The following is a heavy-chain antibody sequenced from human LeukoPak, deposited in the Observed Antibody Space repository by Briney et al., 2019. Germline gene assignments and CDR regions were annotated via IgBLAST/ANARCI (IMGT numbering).Heavy chain of an antibody. V-gene: IGHV1-69*01. CDR2: IIPIFGTA. Sequence: SVKVSCMASGGTFSSYAISWVRQAPGQGLEWMGGIIPIFGTANYAQKFQGRVTITADESTSTAYMELSSLRSEDTAVYYCARVSIRGLRFLEQGEGRYYFDYWGQGTLVTVSS. CDR1: GGTFSSYA. J-gene: IGHJ4*02. CDR3: ARVSIRGLRFLEQGEGRYYFDY. D-gene: IGHD3-3*01.